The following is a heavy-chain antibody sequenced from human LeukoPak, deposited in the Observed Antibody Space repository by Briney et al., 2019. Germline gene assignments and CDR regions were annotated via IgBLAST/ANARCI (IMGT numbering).Heavy chain of an antibody. CDR2: LYYTGNA. V-gene: IGHV4-39*07. D-gene: IGHD4-17*01. Sequence: SETLSLTCTVSGGSINSSSYYWAWIRQPPGRGLECIGSLYYTGNAFYNLSLKSRVTMSIDRSKGQFSLKLNSVTAADTAVYYCAREKRDDNGFFDAFDIWGQGTMVTVSS. CDR1: GGSINSSSYY. CDR3: AREKRDDNGFFDAFDI. J-gene: IGHJ3*02.